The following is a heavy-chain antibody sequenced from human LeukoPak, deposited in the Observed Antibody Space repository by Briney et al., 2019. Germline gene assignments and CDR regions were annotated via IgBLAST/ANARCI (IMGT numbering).Heavy chain of an antibody. V-gene: IGHV3-30*18. J-gene: IGHJ4*02. CDR3: AKHSGSYQTAFGY. CDR2: ISYDGNNK. Sequence: QPGGSLRLSCAASGFTFSSYGMHWVRQAPGKGLEWVAVISYDGNNKYYADSVKGRFTISRDNSKNTLYLQMNSLRAEDTAVYYCAKHSGSYQTAFGYWGQGTLVTVSS. D-gene: IGHD1-26*01. CDR1: GFTFSSYG.